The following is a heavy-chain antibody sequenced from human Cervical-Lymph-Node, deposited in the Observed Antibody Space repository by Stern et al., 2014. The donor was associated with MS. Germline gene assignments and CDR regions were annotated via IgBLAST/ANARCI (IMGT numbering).Heavy chain of an antibody. CDR2: IIPIFATT. CDR1: GGTFSSYT. Sequence: VQLVESGAEVKKPGSSVKVSCTVSGGTFSSYTLNWVRQAPGQGLEWMGSIIPIFATTNYAQTFQGKVTITADGSTSTAYMEVSSLRSEDTAVYYCAREGIPGAGGTFDNWGQGTLVIVSS. V-gene: IGHV1-69*18. CDR3: AREGIPGAGGTFDN. D-gene: IGHD1-26*01. J-gene: IGHJ4*02.